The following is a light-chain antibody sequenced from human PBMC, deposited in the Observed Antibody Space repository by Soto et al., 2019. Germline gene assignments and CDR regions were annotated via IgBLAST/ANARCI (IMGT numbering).Light chain of an antibody. CDR1: QNVTSY. Sequence: VGCTHHKDPLSSSPGERTTLSCTARQNVTSYLAWYQQTPGQAPRLLIYEASNRAAGIPARFSGSGSGTDFTLTISSLEPEDVAIYYCQQRQCGPPITFCEGTLLDIK. V-gene: IGKV3-11*01. J-gene: IGKJ5*01. CDR2: EAS. CDR3: QQRQCGPPIT.